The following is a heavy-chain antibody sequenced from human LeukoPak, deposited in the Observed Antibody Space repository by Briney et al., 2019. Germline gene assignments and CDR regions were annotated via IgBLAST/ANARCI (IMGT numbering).Heavy chain of an antibody. D-gene: IGHD1-1*01. V-gene: IGHV3-7*04. J-gene: IGHJ4*02. CDR3: ARDSPGYLAYDS. CDR1: GFTVSSNY. CDR2: IKEDGSAT. Sequence: PRGSLRLSCAASGFTVSSNYMSWVRQAPGKGPEWVANIKEDGSATYYVDSVKGRFTISRDNAKKSLYLQMNSLRAEDTAVYYCARDSPGYLAYDSWGQGTLVTVSS.